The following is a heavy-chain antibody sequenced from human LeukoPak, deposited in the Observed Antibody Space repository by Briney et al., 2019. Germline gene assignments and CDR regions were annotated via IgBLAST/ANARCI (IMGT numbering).Heavy chain of an antibody. J-gene: IGHJ4*02. CDR3: ARLSGSGSQFDH. CDR2: IYYSGST. CDR1: GGSISSSSYY. V-gene: IGHV4-39*01. Sequence: SETLSLTCSVSGGSISSSSYYWGWIRQPPGKGLEWIGTIYYSGSTYYNPSLKSRVTISVDTSKNQFSLTLSSVTAADTAVYYCARLSGSGSQFDHWGQGTLVTVYS. D-gene: IGHD3-10*01.